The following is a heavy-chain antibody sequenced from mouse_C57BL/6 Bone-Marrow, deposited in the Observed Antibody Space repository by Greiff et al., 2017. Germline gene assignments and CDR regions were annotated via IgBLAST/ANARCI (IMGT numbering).Heavy chain of an antibody. CDR3: ARGGSLLAY. Sequence: QVQLQQSGAELARPGASVKMSCKASGYTFTSYTMHLVKQRPGQGLEWIGYINPSSGYTKYNQKFKDKATFTADQSSSTAYMQLSSLTSEDSAVYYCARGGSLLAYWGQGTLVTVSA. CDR2: INPSSGYT. CDR1: GYTFTSYT. V-gene: IGHV1-4*01. J-gene: IGHJ3*01.